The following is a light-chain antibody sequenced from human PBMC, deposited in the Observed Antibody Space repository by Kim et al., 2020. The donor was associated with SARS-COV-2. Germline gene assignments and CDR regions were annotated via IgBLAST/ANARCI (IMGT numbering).Light chain of an antibody. CDR3: QQSDNLPRT. CDR2: DAS. Sequence: IQMTQSPSSLSASVGDRVTITCQASQDIKKYLNWIQQKPGKAPKLLIYDASNLEVGVPSRFTGGGSGTHFTLTISDLQPVDVATYYCQQSDNLPRTFGPGHKVDIK. J-gene: IGKJ3*01. V-gene: IGKV1-33*01. CDR1: QDIKKY.